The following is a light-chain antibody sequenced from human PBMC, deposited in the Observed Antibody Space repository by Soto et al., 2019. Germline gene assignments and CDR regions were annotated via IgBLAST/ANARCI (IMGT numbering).Light chain of an antibody. J-gene: IGKJ1*01. CDR2: AAS. CDR3: QHSYCMPLT. V-gene: IGKV1-39*01. Sequence: DIQMTQSPSSLSASVGDRVTITCRASQSVSKFLNWYQVTPGKAPKLLIYAASSLHYGVPSRFSGSGSGTVFALTIDSLQPEDFATYSCQHSYCMPLTFGQGTKVAVK. CDR1: QSVSKF.